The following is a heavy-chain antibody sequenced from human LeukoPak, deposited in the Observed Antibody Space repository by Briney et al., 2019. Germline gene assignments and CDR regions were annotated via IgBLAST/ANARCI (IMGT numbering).Heavy chain of an antibody. CDR2: IYRGGST. D-gene: IGHD3-9*01. J-gene: IGHJ3*01. Sequence: SETLSLTCAVSGASISSGDINSGDYAWSWIRQPPGKGLEWIGHIYRGGSTFYNPSLKSRVTMSVDRSKNHFSLKLSSVTAADTAVYYCARYDILPGAHDGFDLWGHGTRVTVSS. CDR1: GASISSGDINSGDYA. V-gene: IGHV4-30-2*01. CDR3: ARYDILPGAHDGFDL.